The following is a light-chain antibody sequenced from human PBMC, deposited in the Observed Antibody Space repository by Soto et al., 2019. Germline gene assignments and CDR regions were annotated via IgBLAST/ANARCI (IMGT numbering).Light chain of an antibody. Sequence: QSVLAQPRSVSGSLGQSVTISCTGTSSDVGAYKYVSWYQQHPGKAPKLMIFDVNKRPSGVPDRFSGSILGNKAALTITGAQSDDESDYLCALYVGSGTVVFGGGTKLTVL. CDR2: DVN. CDR3: ALYVGSGTVV. J-gene: IGLJ2*01. CDR1: SSDVGAYKY. V-gene: IGLV2-11*01.